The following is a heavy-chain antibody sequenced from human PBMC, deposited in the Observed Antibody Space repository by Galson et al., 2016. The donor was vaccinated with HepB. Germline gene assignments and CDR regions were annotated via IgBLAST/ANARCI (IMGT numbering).Heavy chain of an antibody. J-gene: IGHJ3*02. CDR1: GYSFTTHW. CDR3: ARHKSVGYGFDLCAFDI. V-gene: IGHV5-10-1*01. CDR2: IDPGDSFT. D-gene: IGHD2/OR15-2a*01. Sequence: QSGAEVKKPGESLTISCKVSGYSFTTHWISWVRQIPGKGLEWIGKIDPGDSFTTYSPSFQGHVTISAAMSLSTAYLQWSSLKASDTATYYCARHKSVGYGFDLCAFDIWGQGTLVPVSS.